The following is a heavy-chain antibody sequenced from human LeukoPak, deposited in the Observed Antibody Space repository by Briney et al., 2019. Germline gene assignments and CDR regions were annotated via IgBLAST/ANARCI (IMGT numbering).Heavy chain of an antibody. V-gene: IGHV4-34*01. CDR3: ARRFPFWSGYSPCDY. J-gene: IGHJ4*02. CDR1: GGSFSGYY. Sequence: PSETLSLTCAVYGGSFSGYYWSWIRQPPGKGLEWIGEINHSGSTNYNPSLKSRVTISVDTSKNQFSLKLSSVTAADTAVYYCARRFPFWSGYSPCDYWGQGTLVTVSS. CDR2: INHSGST. D-gene: IGHD3-3*01.